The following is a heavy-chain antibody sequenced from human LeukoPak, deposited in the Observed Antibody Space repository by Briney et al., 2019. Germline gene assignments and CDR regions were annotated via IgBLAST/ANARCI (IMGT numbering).Heavy chain of an antibody. Sequence: GASVKVSCKASGGTFSSYAISWVRQAPGQGLEWMGRIIPILGIANYAQKFQGRVTITADKSTSTAYMELSSLRSEDTAVYYCARATGLRLSKPPYYFDYWGQGTLVTVSS. V-gene: IGHV1-69*04. CDR1: GGTFSSYA. D-gene: IGHD4-17*01. CDR3: ARATGLRLSKPPYYFDY. J-gene: IGHJ4*02. CDR2: IIPILGIA.